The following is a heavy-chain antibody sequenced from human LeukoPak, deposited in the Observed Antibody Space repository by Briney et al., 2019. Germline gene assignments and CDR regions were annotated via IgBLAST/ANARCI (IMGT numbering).Heavy chain of an antibody. J-gene: IGHJ3*02. CDR2: ISSSSSTI. CDR1: GFTFSSYS. D-gene: IGHD3-10*01. V-gene: IGHV3-48*01. Sequence: GGSLRLSCAASGFTFSSYSMNWVRQAPGKGLEWVSYISSSSSTIYYADSVKGRFTISRDNAKNSLYLQMNSLRAEDTAVYYCARPTTFTMVHDAFDIWGQGTMVTVSS. CDR3: ARPTTFTMVHDAFDI.